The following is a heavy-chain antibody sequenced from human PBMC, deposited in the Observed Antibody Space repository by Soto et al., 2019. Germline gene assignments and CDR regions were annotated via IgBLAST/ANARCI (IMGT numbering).Heavy chain of an antibody. CDR1: GGSISSYY. CDR3: ARGLQLNYYYYYGMDV. D-gene: IGHD6-6*01. Sequence: SETLSLTCTVSGGSISSYYWRWIRQPPGKGLEWMEYIYYSGSTNYNPSLKSRVTISVDSSKNQFSLKLSSVTAADTAVYYCARGLQLNYYYYYGMDVWGQGTTVTVSS. V-gene: IGHV4-59*01. CDR2: IYYSGST. J-gene: IGHJ6*02.